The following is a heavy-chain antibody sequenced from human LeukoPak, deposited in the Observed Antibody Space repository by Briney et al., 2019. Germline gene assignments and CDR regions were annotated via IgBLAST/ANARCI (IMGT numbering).Heavy chain of an antibody. CDR3: TRGYPIFDY. CDR2: ISTDGSST. J-gene: IGHJ4*02. D-gene: IGHD3-16*02. V-gene: IGHV3-74*01. CDR1: GFTFSRYW. Sequence: PGGSLRLSCAASGFTFSRYWMHWVRQAPGKGLVWVSRISTDGSSTSYADSVKGRFTISRDNAKNTLYLQMNSLRVEDTAVYYCTRGYPIFDYWGQGTLVTVSS.